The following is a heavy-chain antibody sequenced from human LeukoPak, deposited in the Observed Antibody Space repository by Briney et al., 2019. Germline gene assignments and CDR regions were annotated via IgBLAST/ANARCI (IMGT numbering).Heavy chain of an antibody. CDR1: GFSLRNYW. CDR3: ARAGPIDY. CDR2: IYSGGST. V-gene: IGHV3-53*01. Sequence: PGGSLRLSCVASGFSLRNYWMSWVRQAPGKGLEWVSVIYSGGSTYYAASVEGRFTISRDNSKNTVYLQMNSLRVEDTAVYYCARAGPIDYWGQGTLVTVSS. J-gene: IGHJ4*02.